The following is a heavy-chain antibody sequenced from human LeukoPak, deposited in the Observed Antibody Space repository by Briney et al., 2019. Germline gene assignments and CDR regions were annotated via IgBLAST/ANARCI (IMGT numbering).Heavy chain of an antibody. CDR1: GGTFSSYT. J-gene: IGHJ6*03. D-gene: IGHD4-17*01. CDR3: ARGDYGDYYYMDV. Sequence: ASVKVSCKASGGTFSSYTISWVRQAPGQGLEWMGRIIPILGIANYAQKFQGRVTITADKSTSTAYMELSSLGSEDTAVYYCARGDYGDYYYMDVWGKGTTVTVSS. V-gene: IGHV1-69*02. CDR2: IIPILGIA.